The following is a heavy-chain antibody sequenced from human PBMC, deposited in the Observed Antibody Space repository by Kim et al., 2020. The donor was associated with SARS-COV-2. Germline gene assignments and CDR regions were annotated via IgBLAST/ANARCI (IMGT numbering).Heavy chain of an antibody. CDR3: ARGDETGTTVYYYYGMDV. CDR2: INAGNGNT. Sequence: ASVKVSCKASGYTFTSYAMHWVRQAPGQRLEWMGWINAGNGNTKYSQKFQGRVTITRDTSASTAYMELSSLRSEDTAVYYCARGDETGTTVYYYYGMDVWGQGTTVTVSS. V-gene: IGHV1-3*01. CDR1: GYTFTSYA. D-gene: IGHD1-7*01. J-gene: IGHJ6*02.